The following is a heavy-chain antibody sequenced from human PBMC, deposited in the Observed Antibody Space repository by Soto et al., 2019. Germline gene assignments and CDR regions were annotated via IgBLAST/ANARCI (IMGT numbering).Heavy chain of an antibody. CDR3: AKDEAPAAMDSVYAFDV. D-gene: IGHD2-2*01. CDR2: ISYDGSKK. J-gene: IGHJ3*01. V-gene: IGHV3-30*18. CDR1: EFTFRSYG. Sequence: GGSLRLSCAASEFTFRSYGMDWVRQAPGKGLEWVAFISYDGSKKFYADSVKGRFTISRDNSKKTLYLQMSSLRVDDTAVYCCAKDEAPAAMDSVYAFDVWGQGTMVTVSS.